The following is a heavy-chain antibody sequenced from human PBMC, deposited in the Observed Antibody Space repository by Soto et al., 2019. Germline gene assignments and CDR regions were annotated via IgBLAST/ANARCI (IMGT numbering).Heavy chain of an antibody. J-gene: IGHJ5*02. CDR1: GFTFSTYG. D-gene: IGHD2-8*01. CDR2: VRYDGRAE. V-gene: IGHV3-33*01. Sequence: QVPLVESGGGVVQPATSLRLSCAASGFTFSTYGMHWVRQAPGKGLEYVAGVRYDGRAEYYVDSVRGRFTMSRDNYKNMLSLQMSSLRAEDTAVYYWARGFFAAVYAAHVDPWGQGTAVTVSS. CDR3: ARGFFAAVYAAHVDP.